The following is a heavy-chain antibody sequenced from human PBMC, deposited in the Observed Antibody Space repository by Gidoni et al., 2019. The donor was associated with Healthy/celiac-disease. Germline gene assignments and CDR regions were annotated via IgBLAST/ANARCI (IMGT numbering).Heavy chain of an antibody. Sequence: QITLKESGPTLVKPTQTLTLTCTFSGFSLSTSGVGVGWIRQPPGKALEWLALIYCDDDKRYSPSLKSRLTNNKETSKNQGVLTMTNMDPVDTATDYCAHGTYYYGSGSYPPPSLFDYWGQGTLVTVSS. V-gene: IGHV2-5*02. J-gene: IGHJ4*02. D-gene: IGHD3-10*01. CDR2: IYCDDDK. CDR1: GFSLSTSGVG. CDR3: AHGTYYYGSGSYPPPSLFDY.